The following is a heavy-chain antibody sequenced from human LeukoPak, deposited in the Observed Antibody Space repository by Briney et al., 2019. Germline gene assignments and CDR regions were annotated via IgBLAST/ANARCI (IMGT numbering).Heavy chain of an antibody. CDR1: GGSVSSGSYY. V-gene: IGHV4-61*01. Sequence: SSETLSLTCTVSGGSVSSGSYYWSWIRQPPGKGLEWIGYIYYSGSTNYNPSLKSRVTISVDTSKNQFSLKLSSVTAADTAVYYCVRGYCSGGSCYSGQYWFDPWGQGTLVTVSS. D-gene: IGHD2-15*01. J-gene: IGHJ5*02. CDR3: VRGYCSGGSCYSGQYWFDP. CDR2: IYYSGST.